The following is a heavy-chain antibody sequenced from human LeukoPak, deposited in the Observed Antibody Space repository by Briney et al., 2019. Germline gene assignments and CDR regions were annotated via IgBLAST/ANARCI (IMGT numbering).Heavy chain of an antibody. V-gene: IGHV1-18*01. CDR2: ISAYNGNT. J-gene: IGHJ5*02. D-gene: IGHD6-19*01. Sequence: GASVTVSCKASGYTFTIYGISWVRQAPGQGLEWMGWISAYNGNTNYAQKLQGRVTMTTDTSTSTAYMELRSLRSDDTAVYYCARDVGQQWLDNWFDPWGQGTLVTVSS. CDR1: GYTFTIYG. CDR3: ARDVGQQWLDNWFDP.